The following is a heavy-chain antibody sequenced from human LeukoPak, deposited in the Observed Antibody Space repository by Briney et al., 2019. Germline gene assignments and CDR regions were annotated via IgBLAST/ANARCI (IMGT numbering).Heavy chain of an antibody. D-gene: IGHD3-10*01. Sequence: SETLSLTCTVSGVSISRYYWSWIRQPPGKGLEWIGYIYYSGSTNYNPSLKSRVTISVDTSKNQFSLKLSSVTAADTAVYYCARDRGRYYYMDVWGKGTTVTVSS. V-gene: IGHV4-59*01. J-gene: IGHJ6*03. CDR1: GVSISRYY. CDR3: ARDRGRYYYMDV. CDR2: IYYSGST.